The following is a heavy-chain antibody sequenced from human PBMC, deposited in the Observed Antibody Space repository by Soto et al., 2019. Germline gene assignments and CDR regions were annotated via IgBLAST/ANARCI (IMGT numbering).Heavy chain of an antibody. CDR3: AKDQELLVYYGMDV. CDR2: VSHDGSNK. V-gene: IGHV3-30*18. J-gene: IGHJ6*01. D-gene: IGHD1-20*01. Sequence: QVQLVESGGGVVQPGRSLRLSCAVSGFTFSSYGMHWVRQAPGKGLEWVAVVSHDGSNKYYADSVKGRFTISRDNSKNTLVLQMNSLRAEDTAVYYCAKDQELLVYYGMDVWGQGTTVTVSS. CDR1: GFTFSSYG.